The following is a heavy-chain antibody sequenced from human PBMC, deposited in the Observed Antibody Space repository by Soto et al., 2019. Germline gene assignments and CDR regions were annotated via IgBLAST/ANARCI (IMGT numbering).Heavy chain of an antibody. CDR1: GFTFSSYA. V-gene: IGHV3-23*01. Sequence: EVQLLESGGGLVQPGGSLRLSCAASGFTFSSYAMSWVRQAPGKGLEWVSAISGSGGSTYYADSVKGRFTISRDNSKNTLYLQMNSLRAEDTAVYYCAKDPRWRYFDSGDYYGMDVWGQGTTVTVSS. D-gene: IGHD3-9*01. J-gene: IGHJ6*02. CDR2: ISGSGGST. CDR3: AKDPRWRYFDSGDYYGMDV.